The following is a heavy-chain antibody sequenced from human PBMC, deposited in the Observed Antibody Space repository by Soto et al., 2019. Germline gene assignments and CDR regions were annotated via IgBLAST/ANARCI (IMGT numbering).Heavy chain of an antibody. CDR3: ARAYRSSTSCSTYFDY. D-gene: IGHD2-2*01. CDR2: IGTAGDT. J-gene: IGHJ4*02. V-gene: IGHV3-13*01. Sequence: PGGSLRLSCAASGFTFSSYDMRWVRQATGKGLEWVSAIGTAGDTYYPGSVKGRFTISRENAKNSLYLQMNSLRAGDTAVYYCARAYRSSTSCSTYFDYWGQGTLVTVSS. CDR1: GFTFSSYD.